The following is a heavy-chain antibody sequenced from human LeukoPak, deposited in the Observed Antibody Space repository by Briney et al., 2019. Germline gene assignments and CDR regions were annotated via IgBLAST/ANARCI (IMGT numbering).Heavy chain of an antibody. CDR3: ARGQIVVVPAAPGPIDY. V-gene: IGHV4-34*01. CDR1: GGSFSGYY. CDR2: INHSGST. D-gene: IGHD2-2*01. Sequence: SETLSLTCAVYGGSFSGYYWSWIRQPPGKGLEWIGEINHSGSTNYNPYLKSRVTISVDTSKNQFSLKLSSVTAADTAVYYCARGQIVVVPAAPGPIDYWGQGTLVTVSS. J-gene: IGHJ4*02.